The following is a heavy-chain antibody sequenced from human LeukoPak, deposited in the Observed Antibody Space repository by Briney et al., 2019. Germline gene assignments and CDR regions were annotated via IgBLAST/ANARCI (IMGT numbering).Heavy chain of an antibody. CDR2: MNPNSGNT. J-gene: IGHJ6*03. CDR3: ARGGGNSVYYYYYMDV. Sequence: ASVKVSCKASGYTFTSYDTNWVRQATGQGLEWMGWMNPNSGNTGYAQKFQGRVTITRNTSISTAYMELSSLRSEDTAVYYCARGGGNSVYYYYYMDVWGKGTTVTVSS. V-gene: IGHV1-8*03. CDR1: GYTFTSYD. D-gene: IGHD4-23*01.